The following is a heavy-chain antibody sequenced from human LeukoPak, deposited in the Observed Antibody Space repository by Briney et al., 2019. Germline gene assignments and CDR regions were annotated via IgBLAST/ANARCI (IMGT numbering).Heavy chain of an antibody. CDR1: GYSISSGYY. J-gene: IGHJ4*02. CDR2: IYHSGST. CDR3: ARVPRSSSSKYFDY. V-gene: IGHV4-38-2*02. Sequence: PSETLSLTCTVSGYSISSGYYWGWIRQPPGKGLEWIGSIYHSGSTYYNPSLKSRVTISVDTSKNQFSLKLSSVTAADTAVYYCARVPRSSSSKYFDYWGQGTLVTVSS. D-gene: IGHD6-6*01.